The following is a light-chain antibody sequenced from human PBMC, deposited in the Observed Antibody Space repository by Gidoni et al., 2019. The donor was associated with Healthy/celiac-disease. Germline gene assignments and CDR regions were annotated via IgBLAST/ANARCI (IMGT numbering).Light chain of an antibody. V-gene: IGKV3-11*01. CDR2: DAS. CDR3: QQRSNWPPELT. J-gene: IGKJ4*01. CDR1: QSVSSY. Sequence: EIVLTQSPATLSLSPWERATLACRASQSVSSYLAWYQQKPGQAPRLLISDASNMASRIPARFSGSGSGTDFTLTISSLEPEDFAVYSCQQRSNWPPELTFGGGTKVEIK.